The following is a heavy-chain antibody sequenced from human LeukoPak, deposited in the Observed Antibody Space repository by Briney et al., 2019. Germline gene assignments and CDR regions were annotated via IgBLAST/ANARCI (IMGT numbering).Heavy chain of an antibody. CDR1: GDSIKSGDNY. CDR3: ARGSYYYDSTGYYFDY. V-gene: IGHV4-30-4*01. D-gene: IGHD3-22*01. Sequence: SQTLSLTCTVSGDSIKSGDNYWSWVRQSPGKGLEWIGYIYYRGSTSYNPSLKSRITLSVDTSKNQFPLTLSSVTAADTAVYYCARGSYYYDSTGYYFDYWGQGTLVSVSS. CDR2: IYYRGST. J-gene: IGHJ4*02.